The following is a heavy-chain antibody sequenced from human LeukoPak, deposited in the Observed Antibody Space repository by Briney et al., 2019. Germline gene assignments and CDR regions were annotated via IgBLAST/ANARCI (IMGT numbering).Heavy chain of an antibody. Sequence: SETLSLTCAVYGGPFSGYYWNWIRQPPGKGLEWIGEINHSGSTNYNPSPKSRVTISVDTSKNQFSLKLSSVTAADTAVYYCARGWYYYYYMDVWGKGTTVTVSS. J-gene: IGHJ6*03. CDR2: INHSGST. CDR3: ARGWYYYYYMDV. CDR1: GGPFSGYY. V-gene: IGHV4-34*01.